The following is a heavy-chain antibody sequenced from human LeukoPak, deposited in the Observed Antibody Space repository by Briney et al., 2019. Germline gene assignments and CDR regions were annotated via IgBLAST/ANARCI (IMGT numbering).Heavy chain of an antibody. Sequence: SETLSLTCDVFVGSSRGYYWTWIRQPPGKGLEWIGEIDHSGRTNYNPSLKSRVTISADTSKNQFSLKLNSVTAADTAVYYCTSPATGNKDDFDYWGQGTLVGVSS. CDR1: VGSSRGYY. D-gene: IGHD6-13*01. CDR2: IDHSGRT. CDR3: TSPATGNKDDFDY. J-gene: IGHJ4*02. V-gene: IGHV4-34*01.